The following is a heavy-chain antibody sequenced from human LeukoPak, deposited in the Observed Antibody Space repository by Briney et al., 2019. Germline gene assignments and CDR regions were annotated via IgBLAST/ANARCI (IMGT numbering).Heavy chain of an antibody. Sequence: PSETLSLTCTVSGGSISSSSYYWGWIRQPPQKGLEWIGSIYYSGSTYYNPSLKSRVTISVDTSKNQFSLKLSSVTAADTAVYYCARMATGTLGFDYWGQGTLVTVSS. D-gene: IGHD1-1*01. CDR3: ARMATGTLGFDY. J-gene: IGHJ4*02. CDR1: GGSISSSSYY. V-gene: IGHV4-39*01. CDR2: IYYSGST.